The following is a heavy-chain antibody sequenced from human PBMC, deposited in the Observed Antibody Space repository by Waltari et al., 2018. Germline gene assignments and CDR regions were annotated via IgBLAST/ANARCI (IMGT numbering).Heavy chain of an antibody. Sequence: QVQLVQSGAEVKKPGASVKVSCKASGYTFTGYYMHWVRQAPGQGLEGMGWINPNRCGTNYAQKVQGRVTRTRDTSISTAYMELSRLRSDDTAVYYCARDFYYDILTGSSNWFDPWGQGTLVTVSS. D-gene: IGHD3-9*01. CDR3: ARDFYYDILTGSSNWFDP. CDR2: INPNRCGT. V-gene: IGHV1-2*02. CDR1: GYTFTGYY. J-gene: IGHJ5*02.